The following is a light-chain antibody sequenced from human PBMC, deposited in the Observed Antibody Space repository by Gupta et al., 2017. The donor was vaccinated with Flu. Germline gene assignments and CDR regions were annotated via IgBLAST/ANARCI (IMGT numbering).Light chain of an antibody. Sequence: PSTLAADLGDRVTITCRASQSISNWVAWYKQKPGKAPKLLIDMASYLESGVPSTCSGSGSGTECTLIISSLQPDDFATYYCQQDSTYPLAFGGGTKVEIK. CDR1: QSISNW. V-gene: IGKV1-5*03. CDR3: QQDSTYPLA. CDR2: MAS. J-gene: IGKJ4*01.